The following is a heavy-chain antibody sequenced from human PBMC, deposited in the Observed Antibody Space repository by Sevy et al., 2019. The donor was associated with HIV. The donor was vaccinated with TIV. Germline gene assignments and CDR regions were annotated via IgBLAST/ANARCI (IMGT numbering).Heavy chain of an antibody. D-gene: IGHD2-21*02. CDR1: GFTFSSYA. CDR3: AKDVQKTGAYCGGDCYPYYFDY. Sequence: GGSLRLSCAASGFTFSSYAMSWVRQAPGKGLEWVSAISGSGGSTYYADSVKGRFTISRDNSKNTLYLQMISLRAEDTAVYYCAKDVQKTGAYCGGDCYPYYFDYWGQGTLVTVSS. V-gene: IGHV3-23*01. J-gene: IGHJ4*02. CDR2: ISGSGGST.